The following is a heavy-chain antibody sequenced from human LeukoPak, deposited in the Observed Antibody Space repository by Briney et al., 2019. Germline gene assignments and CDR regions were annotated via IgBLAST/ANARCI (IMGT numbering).Heavy chain of an antibody. D-gene: IGHD3/OR15-3a*01. CDR3: AKGDFWTTYSSPYDAFDI. J-gene: IGHJ3*02. V-gene: IGHV3-23*01. CDR1: GFAFGSEA. Sequence: PGGSLRLSCAVSGFAFGSEAMSWVRQSPARGLEWVASISPGGGTTYYADYVKGRFTISRDNSKNTLYLQMNSLRAEDTAVYYCAKGDFWTTYSSPYDAFDIWGQGTMVTVPS. CDR2: ISPGGGTT.